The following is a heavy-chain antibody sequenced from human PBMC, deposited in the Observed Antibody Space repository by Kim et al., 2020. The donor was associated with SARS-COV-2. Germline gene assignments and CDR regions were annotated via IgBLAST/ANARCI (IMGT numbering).Heavy chain of an antibody. J-gene: IGHJ4*02. CDR1: GYSFTSYW. Sequence: GESLKISCKGSGYSFTSYWIGWVRQMPGKGLEWMGIIYPGDSDTRYSPSFQGQVTISADKSISTAYLQWSSLKASDTAMYYCARWALNTVAYDILTGYPYFDYWGQGTLVTVSS. CDR3: ARWALNTVAYDILTGYPYFDY. V-gene: IGHV5-51*01. D-gene: IGHD3-9*01. CDR2: IYPGDSDT.